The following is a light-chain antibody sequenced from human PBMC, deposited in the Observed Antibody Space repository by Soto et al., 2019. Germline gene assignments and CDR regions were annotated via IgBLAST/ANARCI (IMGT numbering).Light chain of an antibody. J-gene: IGLJ1*01. CDR2: EVS. CDR1: SSDVGGYNY. V-gene: IGLV2-8*01. CDR3: SSYAVTNIFV. Sequence: QSALTHPPSASGCPGQSVTISCTGTSSDVGGYNYVSWYQQHPGKAPKVIIYEVSKRPSGVPDRFSGSKSGSTASLTVSGLQAEDEADYYCSSYAVTNIFVFGTGTKVTVL.